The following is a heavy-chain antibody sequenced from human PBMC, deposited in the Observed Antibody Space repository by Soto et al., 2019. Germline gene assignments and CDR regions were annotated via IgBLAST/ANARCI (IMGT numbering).Heavy chain of an antibody. V-gene: IGHV3-30*18. Sequence: QVQLVESGGGVVQPGRSLRLSCAASGFTFSSYGMHWVRQAPGKGLGWVAVISYDGSNTYYADSVKGRFTISRDNSKNTLYLQMNSLRAEDTAVYYCAKDYIRWIPLWLPEYWGQGTLVTVSS. J-gene: IGHJ4*02. CDR2: ISYDGSNT. CDR1: GFTFSSYG. CDR3: AKDYIRWIPLWLPEY. D-gene: IGHD5-18*01.